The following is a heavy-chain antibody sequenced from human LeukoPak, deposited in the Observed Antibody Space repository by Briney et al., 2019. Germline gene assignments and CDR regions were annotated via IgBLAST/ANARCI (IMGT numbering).Heavy chain of an antibody. J-gene: IGHJ6*03. CDR1: GFTVSSNY. Sequence: GGSLRLSCAASGFTVSSNYMSWVRQAPGKGLEWVSVIYSGGSTYYADSVKGRFTISRDNSKNTLCLQMNSLRAEDTAVYYCAKVGRGYCSSTSCYTSFYYYYYMDVWGKGTTVTVSS. D-gene: IGHD2-2*02. CDR2: IYSGGST. CDR3: AKVGRGYCSSTSCYTSFYYYYYMDV. V-gene: IGHV3-53*01.